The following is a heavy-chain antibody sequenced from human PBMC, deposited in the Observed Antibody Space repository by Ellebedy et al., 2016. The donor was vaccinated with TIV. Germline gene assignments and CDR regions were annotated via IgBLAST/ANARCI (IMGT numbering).Heavy chain of an antibody. Sequence: SETLSLTXSVSGGSVSSNSYYWVWYRQPPGKGLEWVGSIYPGGTTYQNASLKSRVAVSVDTSKNQFSLRLSSVTAADTAVYYCARNSYAGSAPAHWGQGSLVTVSS. V-gene: IGHV4-39*01. CDR2: IYPGGTT. CDR1: GGSVSSNSYY. CDR3: ARNSYAGSAPAH. J-gene: IGHJ4*02. D-gene: IGHD5-18*01.